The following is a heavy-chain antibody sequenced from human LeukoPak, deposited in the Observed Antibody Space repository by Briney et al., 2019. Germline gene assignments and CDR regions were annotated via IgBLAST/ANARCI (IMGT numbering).Heavy chain of an antibody. Sequence: ASVKVSCKASGYTFTGYYMHWVRQAPRQGLEWMGWINPNSGGTNYAQKFQGRVTMTRDTSISTAYMELSRLRSDDTAVYYCARRLYCSSTSCYHAFDIWGQGTMVTVSS. D-gene: IGHD2-2*01. J-gene: IGHJ3*02. CDR1: GYTFTGYY. CDR2: INPNSGGT. CDR3: ARRLYCSSTSCYHAFDI. V-gene: IGHV1-2*02.